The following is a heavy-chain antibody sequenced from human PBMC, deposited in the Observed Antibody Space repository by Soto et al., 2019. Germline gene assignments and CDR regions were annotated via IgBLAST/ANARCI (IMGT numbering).Heavy chain of an antibody. V-gene: IGHV1-24*01. CDR2: FDPEDGET. Sequence: ASVKVSCQVSGYTLTELSMHWVRQAPGKGLEWMGGFDPEDGETIYAQKFQGRVTMTEDTSTDTAYMELSSLRSEDTAVYYCATGNKHDSSGYYFDYWGQGTLVTVSS. D-gene: IGHD3-22*01. J-gene: IGHJ4*02. CDR1: GYTLTELS. CDR3: ATGNKHDSSGYYFDY.